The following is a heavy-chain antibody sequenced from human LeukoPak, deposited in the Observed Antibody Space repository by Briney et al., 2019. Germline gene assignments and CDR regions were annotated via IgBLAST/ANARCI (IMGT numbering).Heavy chain of an antibody. J-gene: IGHJ5*02. V-gene: IGHV4-31*03. Sequence: PSETLYLTCTVSGASIRSADYYWSWIRQHPGRGLEWIGYIYYSGSTYYNQSLKSRVNISVDTSKNQFSLKLSSVTAADTAVYHCARVIRDSGGYYHWFDPWGQGTLVTVSS. CDR3: ARVIRDSGGYYHWFDP. D-gene: IGHD3-22*01. CDR2: IYYSGST. CDR1: GASIRSADYY.